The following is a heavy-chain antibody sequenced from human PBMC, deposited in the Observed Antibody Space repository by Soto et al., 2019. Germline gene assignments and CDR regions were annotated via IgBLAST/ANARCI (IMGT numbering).Heavy chain of an antibody. Sequence: EVQLLESGGGLVQPGGSLTLSCAASGFTFSSYAMTWVRQAPGKGLEWVSGISGGGGVSTYYADSVKGRFTISRDNSMNSLYLQMNSLSAEDTAVYYCAKEAISMVRGVNNWFDPWGQGTLVTVSS. CDR2: ISGGGGVST. V-gene: IGHV3-23*01. CDR3: AKEAISMVRGVNNWFDP. CDR1: GFTFSSYA. J-gene: IGHJ5*02. D-gene: IGHD3-10*01.